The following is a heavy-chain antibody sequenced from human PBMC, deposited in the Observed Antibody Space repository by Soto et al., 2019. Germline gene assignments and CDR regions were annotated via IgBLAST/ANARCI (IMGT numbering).Heavy chain of an antibody. V-gene: IGHV3-11*05. CDR3: ARGPGVTGPNYYSYGMDV. CDR1: GFTFSDYY. Sequence: QVQLVESGGGLVKPGGSLRLSCAASGFTFSDYYMIWIRQAPGQGLEWVSYISSSSSYINNADSVKGRFTISRDNAKKSLYLQMNSLRDEDTALYYCARGPGVTGPNYYSYGMDVWGQGTTVTVSS. CDR2: ISSSSSYI. J-gene: IGHJ6*02. D-gene: IGHD3-10*01.